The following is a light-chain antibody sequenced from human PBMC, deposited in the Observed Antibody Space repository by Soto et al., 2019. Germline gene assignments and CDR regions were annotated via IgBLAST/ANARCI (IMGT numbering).Light chain of an antibody. Sequence: QSVLTQSPSASGTPGQRVTISCSGSSSNIGRNTVSWYQQVPITAPKLLIYNNNQRPSGVPDRFSGSKSGTSASLAISGLQSEDEADYYCAAWDDSLNGYVFGTGTKVTVL. CDR3: AAWDDSLNGYV. J-gene: IGLJ1*01. CDR1: SSNIGRNT. CDR2: NNN. V-gene: IGLV1-44*01.